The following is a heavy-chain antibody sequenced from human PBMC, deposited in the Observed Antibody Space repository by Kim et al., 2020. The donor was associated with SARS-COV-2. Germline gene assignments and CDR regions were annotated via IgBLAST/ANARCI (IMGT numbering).Heavy chain of an antibody. V-gene: IGHV4-59*01. J-gene: IGHJ4*02. CDR3: ARERSGSCHFDY. D-gene: IGHD1-26*01. Sequence: NYNPTRKSRINISVDPSKNQFSLKLSSVTAAGTAVYYCARERSGSCHFDYWGQGTLVTVSS.